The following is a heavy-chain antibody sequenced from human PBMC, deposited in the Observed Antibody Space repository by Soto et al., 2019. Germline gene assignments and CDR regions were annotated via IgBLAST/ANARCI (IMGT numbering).Heavy chain of an antibody. Sequence: GGSLRLSCAASGFTFSSYGMHWVRQAPGKGLEWVAVIWYDGSNKYYADSVKGRFTISRDNSKNTLYLQMNSLRAEDTAVYYCARGEGIAVAGHFDYWGQGTLVTVSS. J-gene: IGHJ4*02. CDR1: GFTFSSYG. V-gene: IGHV3-33*01. CDR2: IWYDGSNK. CDR3: ARGEGIAVAGHFDY. D-gene: IGHD6-19*01.